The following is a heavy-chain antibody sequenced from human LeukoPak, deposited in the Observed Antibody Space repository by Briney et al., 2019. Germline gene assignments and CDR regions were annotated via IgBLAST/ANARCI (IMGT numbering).Heavy chain of an antibody. V-gene: IGHV3-48*04. CDR3: AKVYDFRFDP. D-gene: IGHD3-3*01. Sequence: GGSLRLSCEASGFTFSTYSMNWVRQAPGKGLEWVSYINSSGIVIYYADSVKGRFTISRDNAKNSPYLQMNSLRAEDTAVYYCAKVYDFRFDPWGQGTLVTVSS. CDR1: GFTFSTYS. CDR2: INSSGIVI. J-gene: IGHJ5*02.